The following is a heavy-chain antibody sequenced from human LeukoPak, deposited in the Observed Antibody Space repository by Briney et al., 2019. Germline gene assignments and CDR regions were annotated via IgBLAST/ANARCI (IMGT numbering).Heavy chain of an antibody. Sequence: ASVKVSCKASGGTFSSYAISWVRQAPGQGLEWMGGIIPIFGTANYAQKFQGRVTITADESTSTAYMELSSLRSEDTAVYYCARDGGYQLLSPVTTWRYYYMDVWGKGTTVTVSS. J-gene: IGHJ6*03. CDR1: GGTFSSYA. CDR3: ARDGGYQLLSPVTTWRYYYMDV. V-gene: IGHV1-69*13. CDR2: IIPIFGTA. D-gene: IGHD2-2*01.